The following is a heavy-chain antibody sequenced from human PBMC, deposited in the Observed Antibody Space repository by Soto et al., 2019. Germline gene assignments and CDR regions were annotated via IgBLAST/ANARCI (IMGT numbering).Heavy chain of an antibody. CDR3: VKGTLFGVSVRHLDY. Sequence: LRLSCAASGFNFGDYHMHWVRQAPGKGLEWVSSISWNSGNLGYADSVKGRFTISRNNAKNSLYLQMSSLRREDTALYYCVKGTLFGVSVRHLDYWGQGTLVTVSS. CDR2: ISWNSGNL. D-gene: IGHD2-8*01. J-gene: IGHJ4*02. CDR1: GFNFGDYH. V-gene: IGHV3-9*01.